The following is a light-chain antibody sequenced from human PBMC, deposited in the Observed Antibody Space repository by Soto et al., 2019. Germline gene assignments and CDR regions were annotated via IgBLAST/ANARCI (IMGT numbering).Light chain of an antibody. CDR2: GAS. CDR1: QSVSSSY. J-gene: IGKJ1*01. CDR3: QQYGSSPRT. V-gene: IGKV3-20*01. Sequence: EIGLTQSPGTLSLSPWERAILSCMASQSVSSSYLAWYRQKPGQAPSLLIYGASSRATGIPDRFSGSGSGTDFTLTISRLEPEDFAVYYCQQYGSSPRTFGQGTKVDIK.